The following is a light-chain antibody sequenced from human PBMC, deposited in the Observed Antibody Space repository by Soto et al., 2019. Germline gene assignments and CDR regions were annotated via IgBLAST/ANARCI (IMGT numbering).Light chain of an antibody. J-gene: IGLJ2*01. CDR1: SSNIGSKA. CDR2: SNN. CDR3: AAWDDSLNAVV. V-gene: IGLV1-44*01. Sequence: QAVVTQAPSVSASPGQSITISCSGGSSNIGSKAVNWFQKFPGSAPKLLIFSNNQRPSGVPDRFSGSKSGTSASLAISGLKSEDEAEYYCAAWDDSLNAVVFGGGTKVTVL.